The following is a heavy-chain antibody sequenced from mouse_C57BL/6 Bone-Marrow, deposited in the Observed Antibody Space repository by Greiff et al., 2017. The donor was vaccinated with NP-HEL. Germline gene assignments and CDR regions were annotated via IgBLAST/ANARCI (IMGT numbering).Heavy chain of an antibody. J-gene: IGHJ3*01. CDR2: ISDGGSYT. Sequence: EVNLVESGGGLVKPGGSLKLSCAASGFTFSSYAMSWVRQTPEKRLEWVATISDGGSYTYYPDNVKGRFTISRDNAKNNLYLQMSHLKSEDTAMYYCARSYDGYYGGFAYWGQGTLVTVSA. CDR3: ARSYDGYYGGFAY. D-gene: IGHD2-3*01. V-gene: IGHV5-4*03. CDR1: GFTFSSYA.